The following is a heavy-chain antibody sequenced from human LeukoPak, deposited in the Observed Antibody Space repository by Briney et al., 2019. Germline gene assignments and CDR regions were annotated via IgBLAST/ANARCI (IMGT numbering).Heavy chain of an antibody. CDR3: ARDSGYDRYNWFDP. CDR2: IIPILGIA. V-gene: IGHV1-69*04. Sequence: SVKVSCKASGGTFSSYAISWVRQAPGQGLEWMGRIIPILGIANYAQKFQGRVTITADKSTSTAYMELSSLRSEDTAVYYCARDSGYDRYNWFDPWGQGTLVTVSS. CDR1: GGTFSSYA. D-gene: IGHD5-12*01. J-gene: IGHJ5*02.